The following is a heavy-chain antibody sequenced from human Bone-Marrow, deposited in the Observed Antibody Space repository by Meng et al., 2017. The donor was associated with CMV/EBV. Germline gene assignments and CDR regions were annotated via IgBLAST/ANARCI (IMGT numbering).Heavy chain of an antibody. CDR2: IYYSGST. CDR3: ARDRSSGWPGAFDI. D-gene: IGHD6-19*01. J-gene: IGHJ3*02. Sequence: SETLSLTCTVSGGSLSSYYWSWIRQSPGKELEWIGYIYYSGSTNYDPSLKSRVTISVDMSRNQFSLDLNSLTPADTAVYYCARDRSSGWPGAFDIWGQGIMVTVSS. V-gene: IGHV4-59*01. CDR1: GGSLSSYY.